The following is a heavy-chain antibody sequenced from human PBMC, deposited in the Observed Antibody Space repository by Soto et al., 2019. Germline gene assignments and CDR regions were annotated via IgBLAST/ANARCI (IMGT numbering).Heavy chain of an antibody. CDR1: GGSFSGYY. V-gene: IGHV4-34*01. D-gene: IGHD3-9*01. J-gene: IGHJ3*02. CDR3: ARKRGYFATGDAFDI. CDR2: INHSGST. Sequence: SETLSLTCAVYGGSFSGYYWSWIRQPPGKGLEWIGEINHSGSTNYNPSLKSRVTISVDTSKNQFSLKLSSVTAADTAVYYCARKRGYFATGDAFDIWGQGTMVTVSS.